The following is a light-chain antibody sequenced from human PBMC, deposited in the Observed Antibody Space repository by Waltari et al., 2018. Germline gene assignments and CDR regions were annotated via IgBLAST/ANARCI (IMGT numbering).Light chain of an antibody. J-gene: IGKJ1*01. Sequence: EIVMTQSPATLSVSPGERAPLSCRASQSVSSNLAWYQRKPGQAPRLLIYGASTRATGIPARFSGSGSGTEFTLTISSLQSEDFAVYYCQQYNNWPRTFGQGTKVEIK. CDR1: QSVSSN. V-gene: IGKV3-15*01. CDR2: GAS. CDR3: QQYNNWPRT.